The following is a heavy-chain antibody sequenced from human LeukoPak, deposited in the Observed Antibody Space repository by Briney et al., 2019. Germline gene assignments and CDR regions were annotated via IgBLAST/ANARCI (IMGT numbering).Heavy chain of an antibody. CDR1: GFTFSNCG. CDR2: IWYDGSNK. CDR3: ARDLFPDILTGYADY. D-gene: IGHD3-9*01. J-gene: IGHJ4*02. Sequence: GGSLRLSCTASGFTFSNCGMHWVRQAPGKGLELVAIIWYDGSNKYYADSVKGRFTISRDNSKNTLYLQMNSLRAEDTAVYYCARDLFPDILTGYADYWGQETLVTVSS. V-gene: IGHV3-30*02.